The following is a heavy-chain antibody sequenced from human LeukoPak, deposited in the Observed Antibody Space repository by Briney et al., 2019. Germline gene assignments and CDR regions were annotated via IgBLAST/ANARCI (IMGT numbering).Heavy chain of an antibody. CDR2: INHSGST. CDR3: ARVRQQLIRSYYYYMDV. V-gene: IGHV4-34*01. D-gene: IGHD6-13*01. Sequence: PSETLSLTCAVYGGSFSGYYWSWIRQPPGKGLEWIGEINHSGSTNYNPSLKSRVTISVDTSKNQFSLKLSSVTAADTAVYYCARVRQQLIRSYYYYMDVWGKGTTVTVSS. J-gene: IGHJ6*03. CDR1: GGSFSGYY.